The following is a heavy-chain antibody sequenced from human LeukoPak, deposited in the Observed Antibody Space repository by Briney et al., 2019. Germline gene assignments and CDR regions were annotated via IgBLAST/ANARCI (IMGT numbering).Heavy chain of an antibody. CDR3: AREGTVIPFDF. Sequence: GRSLRLSCAASGFTFSSYATHCVREAPGERLEWVAVISYDGSNKYYADSVKGRFTISRDNSKNTLYLQMNSLRAEDTAVYYCAREGTVIPFDFWGQGTLVTVSS. J-gene: IGHJ4*02. CDR1: GFTFSSYA. CDR2: ISYDGSNK. D-gene: IGHD3-16*02. V-gene: IGHV3-30-3*01.